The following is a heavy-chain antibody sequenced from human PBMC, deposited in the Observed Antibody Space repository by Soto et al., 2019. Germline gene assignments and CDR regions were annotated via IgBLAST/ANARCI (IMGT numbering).Heavy chain of an antibody. V-gene: IGHV4-30-4*01. CDR3: ARARHDFWRGYYQVHKSFRMDL. CDR2: IYYSGST. J-gene: IGHJ6*02. D-gene: IGHD3-3*01. Sequence: SETLSLTCTVSGGSISSGDYYWSWIRQPPGKGLEWIGYIYYSGSTYYNPSLKSRVTISVDTSKNQFSLKLSSVTAADTAVYYCARARHDFWRGYYQVHKSFRMDLSGQGYTVTV. CDR1: GGSISSGDYY.